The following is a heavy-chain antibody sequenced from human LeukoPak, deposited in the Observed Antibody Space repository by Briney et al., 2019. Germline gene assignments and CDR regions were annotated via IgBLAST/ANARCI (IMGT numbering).Heavy chain of an antibody. CDR2: IYYSGST. CDR3: VRNYSYGFGY. V-gene: IGHV4-59*08. Sequence: PSETLSLTCTVSGGSISSYYWSWIPQPPGKGLEWIGHIYYSGSTNYNPCLRSRVSISVDTSKNQYSLRLSSVTADDTAVYYWVRNYSYGFGYWGQGTRVTVSS. J-gene: IGHJ4*02. D-gene: IGHD5-18*01. CDR1: GGSISSYY.